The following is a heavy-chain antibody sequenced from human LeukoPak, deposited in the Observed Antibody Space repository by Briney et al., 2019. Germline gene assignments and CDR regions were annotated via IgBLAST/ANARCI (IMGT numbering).Heavy chain of an antibody. CDR2: IKQDGSEK. J-gene: IGHJ5*02. Sequence: GGSLRLSCAASGFTFSSYGMNWVRQAPGKGLEWVAIIKQDGSEKYYVDSVKGRFTISRDNAKNSLYLQMNSLRAEDTAMYYCARDWRLDWFDPWGQGTLVTVSS. D-gene: IGHD3-3*01. CDR3: ARDWRLDWFDP. CDR1: GFTFSSYG. V-gene: IGHV3-7*01.